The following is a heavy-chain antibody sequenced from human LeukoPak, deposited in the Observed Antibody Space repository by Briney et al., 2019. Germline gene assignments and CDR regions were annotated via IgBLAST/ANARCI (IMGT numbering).Heavy chain of an antibody. CDR2: IYWDDDK. J-gene: IGHJ4*02. D-gene: IGHD1-1*01. CDR1: GDSISTYYW. V-gene: IGHV2-70*11. CDR3: ARSRYNWNDGTPDY. Sequence: TLSLTCTVSGDSISTYYWSCIRQPPGKGLEWLARIYWDDDKYYSTSLKTRLTISKDTSKNQVVLTMTNMDPVDTATYYCARSRYNWNDGTPDYWGQGTLVTVSS.